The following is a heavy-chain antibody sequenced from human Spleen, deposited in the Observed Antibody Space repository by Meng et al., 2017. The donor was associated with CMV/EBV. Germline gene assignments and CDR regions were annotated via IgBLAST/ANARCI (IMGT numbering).Heavy chain of an antibody. CDR2: ISWNSGSI. Sequence: GGSLRLSCVASGFTFDDYAMHWVRQAPGKGLEWVSGISWNSGSIGYADSVKGRFTISRDNAKNSLYLQMNSLRAEDTALYYCAKDISSGAAAGTLHAFDIWGQGTMVTVSS. CDR3: AKDISSGAAAGTLHAFDI. V-gene: IGHV3-9*01. J-gene: IGHJ3*02. CDR1: GFTFDDYA. D-gene: IGHD6-13*01.